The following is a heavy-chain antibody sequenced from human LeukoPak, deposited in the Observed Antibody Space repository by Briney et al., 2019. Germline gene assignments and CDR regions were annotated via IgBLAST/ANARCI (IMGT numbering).Heavy chain of an antibody. V-gene: IGHV1-2*02. CDR2: INPNSGGA. Sequence: WASVKVSCKASGYTFTGYYMHWVRQAPGQGLEWMGWINPNSGGANYAQKFQGRVTMTRDTSISTAYMELSRLRSDDTAVYYCARADYDILTGQGVGYFDYWGQGTLVTVSS. CDR3: ARADYDILTGQGVGYFDY. D-gene: IGHD3-9*01. J-gene: IGHJ4*02. CDR1: GYTFTGYY.